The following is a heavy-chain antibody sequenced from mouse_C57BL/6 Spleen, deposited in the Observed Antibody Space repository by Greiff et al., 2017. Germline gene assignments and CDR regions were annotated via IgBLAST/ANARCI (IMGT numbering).Heavy chain of an antibody. J-gene: IGHJ3*01. Sequence: VKLMESGPELVKPGASVKISCKASGYAFSSSWMNWVKQRPGKGLEWIGRIYPGDGGTNYNGKFKGKATLTADKSSSTAYMQLSSLTSEDSAVYYCARSSTTVPTYWGQGTLVTVSA. V-gene: IGHV1-82*01. CDR1: GYAFSSSW. D-gene: IGHD1-1*01. CDR2: IYPGDGGT. CDR3: ARSSTTVPTY.